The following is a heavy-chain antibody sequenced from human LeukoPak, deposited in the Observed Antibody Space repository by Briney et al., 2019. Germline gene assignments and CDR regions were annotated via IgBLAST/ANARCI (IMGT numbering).Heavy chain of an antibody. CDR2: IYRGGTT. CDR1: AFTVSSNY. V-gene: IGHV3-66*01. CDR3: ARGVMWGFDP. Sequence: PGRSLRLSCAASAFTVSSNYTSSVRHAPGKGLECVSVIYRGGTTHYGDCVEGRLTISRDNSKNTLYHQMDSLRVEETAVYYCARGVMWGFDPWGQGTLVTVSS. D-gene: IGHD7-27*01. J-gene: IGHJ5*02.